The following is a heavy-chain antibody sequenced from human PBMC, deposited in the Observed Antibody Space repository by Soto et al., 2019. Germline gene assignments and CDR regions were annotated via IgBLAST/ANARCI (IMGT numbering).Heavy chain of an antibody. J-gene: IGHJ4*02. CDR2: IYSTGTT. Sequence: ETLSLPCSFSGGSVRNYYWTWIRQPPGKGLEWIGYIYSTGTTKFNPSLRSRVTISVDTSRNQFSLDLKSVTAADTAVYYCAREVASYGSTYYDSWGQGTLVTVSS. CDR3: AREVASYGSTYYDS. D-gene: IGHD5-18*01. V-gene: IGHV4-59*02. CDR1: GGSVRNYY.